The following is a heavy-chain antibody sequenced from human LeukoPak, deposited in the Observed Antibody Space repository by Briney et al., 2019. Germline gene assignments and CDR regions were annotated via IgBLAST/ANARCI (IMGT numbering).Heavy chain of an antibody. J-gene: IGHJ1*01. D-gene: IGHD1-26*01. V-gene: IGHV3-23*01. CDR1: GFTFSNSG. CDR2: ISGRDAKT. Sequence: GGSLRLSCAASGFTFSNSGMSWVRQAPGKGLEWVSHISGRDAKTYYADSVKGRFTISRDNSKNTVYLQTNGLRAEDAAVYYCAKGGAERGWGQGTLVTVSS. CDR3: AKGGAERG.